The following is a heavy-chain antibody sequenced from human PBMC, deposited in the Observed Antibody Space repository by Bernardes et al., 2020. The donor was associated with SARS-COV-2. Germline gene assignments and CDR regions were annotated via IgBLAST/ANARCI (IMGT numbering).Heavy chain of an antibody. CDR2: INSDGSST. D-gene: IGHD2-2*01. CDR3: ARGVVVVPAAELQTFYYYYYGMDV. V-gene: IGHV3-74*01. Sequence: GGSLRLSCAASGFTFSSYWMHWVRQAPGKGLVWVSRINSDGSSTSYADSVKGRFTISRDNAKNTLYLQMNSLRAEDTAVYYCARGVVVVPAAELQTFYYYYYGMDVWGQGTTVTVSS. CDR1: GFTFSSYW. J-gene: IGHJ6*02.